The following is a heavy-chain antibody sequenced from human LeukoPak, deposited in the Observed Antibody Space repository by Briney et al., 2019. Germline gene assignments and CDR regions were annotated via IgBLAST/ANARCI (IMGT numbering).Heavy chain of an antibody. CDR1: GYTFTSYD. CDR3: ARGGILAGTFRIDY. CDR2: MNPNSGNT. J-gene: IGHJ4*02. Sequence: ASVKVSCKASGYTFTSYDINWVRQATGQGLEWMGWMNPNSGNTGYAQKFQGRVTITRNTSISTAYMELSSLRSEDTAVYYCARGGILAGTFRIDYWGRGTLVTVSS. D-gene: IGHD6-19*01. V-gene: IGHV1-8*03.